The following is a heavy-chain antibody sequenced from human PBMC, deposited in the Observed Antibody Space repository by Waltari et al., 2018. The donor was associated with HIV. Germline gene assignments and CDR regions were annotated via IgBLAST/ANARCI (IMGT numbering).Heavy chain of an antibody. Sequence: AVYGGSFSGYYWSWIRQSPGKGLECIGEINHSGSINYNPSLKSRVIISVDRYKNQFSLKLTSVTAADTAVYYCARGSWGSGMDVWGLGTTVIVSS. J-gene: IGHJ6*02. V-gene: IGHV4-34*01. D-gene: IGHD7-27*01. CDR1: GGSFSGYY. CDR2: INHSGSI. CDR3: ARGSWGSGMDV.